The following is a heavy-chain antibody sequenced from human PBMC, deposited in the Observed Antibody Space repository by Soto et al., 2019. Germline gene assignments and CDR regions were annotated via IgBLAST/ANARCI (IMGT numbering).Heavy chain of an antibody. D-gene: IGHD2-15*01. Sequence: VKVSCKASGYTFTSYAMHWVRQAPGQGLEWMGGIIPIFRTADYAQKFQGRVTITADESTSTAYMELSSLRSEDTAVYYCASVETQRYYYGMDVWGQGTTVTVSS. CDR3: ASVETQRYYYGMDV. V-gene: IGHV1-69*01. CDR1: GYTFTSYA. CDR2: IIPIFRTA. J-gene: IGHJ6*02.